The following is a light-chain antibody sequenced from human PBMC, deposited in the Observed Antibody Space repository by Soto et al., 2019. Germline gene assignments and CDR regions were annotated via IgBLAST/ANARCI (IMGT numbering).Light chain of an antibody. V-gene: IGLV2-8*01. CDR2: EVT. J-gene: IGLJ1*01. CDR3: ASYAGTRLFV. Sequence: QSALTQPPSASGSPGQSLTISCTGTSCDVGFYNFVSWYQQRPGKAPKLVISEVTKRPSGVPDRFSGSKSGSTASLTVSGLQADDEADYYCASYAGTRLFVFGSGTKVTVL. CDR1: SCDVGFYNF.